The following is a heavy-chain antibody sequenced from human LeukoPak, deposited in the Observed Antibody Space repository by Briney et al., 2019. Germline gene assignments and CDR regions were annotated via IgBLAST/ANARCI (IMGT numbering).Heavy chain of an antibody. D-gene: IGHD3-10*01. Sequence: ETGGSLRLSCAASGFTFDDYAMHWVRQAPGKGLEWVSGISWNSGSIGYADSVKGRFTISRDNAKNSLYLQMNSLRAEDTALYYCAKDILIAGSGGGSFDYWGQGTLVTVSS. J-gene: IGHJ4*02. CDR2: ISWNSGSI. CDR1: GFTFDDYA. CDR3: AKDILIAGSGGGSFDY. V-gene: IGHV3-9*01.